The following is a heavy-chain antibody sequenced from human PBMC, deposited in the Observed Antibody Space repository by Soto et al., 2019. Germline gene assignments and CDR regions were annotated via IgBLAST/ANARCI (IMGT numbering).Heavy chain of an antibody. CDR3: ARDRKGIAVAGFPPGFDY. CDR1: SGSISSSNW. V-gene: IGHV4-4*02. Sequence: SETLSLTCAVSSGSISSSNWWSWVRQPPGKGLEWIGEIYHSGSTNYNPSLKSRVTISVDKSKNQFSLKLSSVTAADTAVFYCARDRKGIAVAGFPPGFDYWGQGTLVTVS. D-gene: IGHD6-19*01. J-gene: IGHJ4*02. CDR2: IYHSGST.